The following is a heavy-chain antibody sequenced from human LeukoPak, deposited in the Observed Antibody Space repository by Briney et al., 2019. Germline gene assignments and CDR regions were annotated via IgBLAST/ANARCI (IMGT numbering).Heavy chain of an antibody. CDR3: ARDRRVGVCYN. CDR1: GFTFSSYS. V-gene: IGHV3-21*01. Sequence: GGSLRLSCAASGFTFSSYSMNWVRQAPGKGLAWVSSISSSSSYIYYADSVKGRFTISRDNAKNSLYLQMNSLRAEDTAVYYCARDRRVGVCYNWGQGTLVTVSS. J-gene: IGHJ4*02. CDR2: ISSSSSYI. D-gene: IGHD2-8*01.